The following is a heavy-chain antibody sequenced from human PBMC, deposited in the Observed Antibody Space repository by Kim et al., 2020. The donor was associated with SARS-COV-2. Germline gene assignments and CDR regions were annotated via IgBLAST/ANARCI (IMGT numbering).Heavy chain of an antibody. CDR2: ITSGSSHM. CDR3: TRRDSFKFVY. Sequence: GGSLRLSCAASGFIFGSFSMNWVRQAPGKGLEWVSSITSGSSHMSYADSVKGRFTISRDNTKNSLYLQMNSLRAEDTALYYCTRRDSFKFVYWGQGALVTVSS. J-gene: IGHJ4*02. V-gene: IGHV3-21*06. D-gene: IGHD2-21*01. CDR1: GFIFGSFS.